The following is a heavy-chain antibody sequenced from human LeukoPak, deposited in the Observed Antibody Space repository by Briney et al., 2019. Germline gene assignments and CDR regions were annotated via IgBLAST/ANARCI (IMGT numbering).Heavy chain of an antibody. CDR2: IIPILGIA. J-gene: IGHJ4*02. CDR1: GGTFSSYT. Sequence: GAPVKVSCKASGGTFSSYTISWVRQAPGQGLEWMGRIIPILGIANYAQKFQGRVTITADKSTSTAYMELSSLRSEDTAVYYCAREGYGDYFDYWGQGTLVTVSS. D-gene: IGHD4-17*01. CDR3: AREGYGDYFDY. V-gene: IGHV1-69*02.